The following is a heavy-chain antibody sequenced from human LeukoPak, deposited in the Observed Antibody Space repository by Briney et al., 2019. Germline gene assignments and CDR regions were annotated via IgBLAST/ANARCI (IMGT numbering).Heavy chain of an antibody. Sequence: GGSLRLSCAASGFILSDYNMNWVRQAPGKGLEWVSFITISGTYITYADSVKGRFTISRDNAKTSLYLQMNSLRAEDTAVYYCARDLSATARAYDYWGQGTLVTVSS. V-gene: IGHV3-21*01. CDR3: ARDLSATARAYDY. J-gene: IGHJ4*02. D-gene: IGHD2-15*01. CDR1: GFILSDYN. CDR2: ITISGTYI.